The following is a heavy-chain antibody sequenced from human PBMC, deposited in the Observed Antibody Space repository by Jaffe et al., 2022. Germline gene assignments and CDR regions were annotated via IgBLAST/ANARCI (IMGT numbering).Heavy chain of an antibody. Sequence: EVQLVESGGGLVQPGRSLRLSCAASGFTFDDYAMHWVRQAPGKGLEWVSGISWNSGSIGYADSVKGRFTISRDNAKNSLYLQMNSLRAEDTALYYCAKDGEAYWFYYMDVWGKGTTVTVSS. CDR3: AKDGEAYWFYYMDV. CDR2: ISWNSGSI. D-gene: IGHD2-21*01. J-gene: IGHJ6*03. CDR1: GFTFDDYA. V-gene: IGHV3-9*01.